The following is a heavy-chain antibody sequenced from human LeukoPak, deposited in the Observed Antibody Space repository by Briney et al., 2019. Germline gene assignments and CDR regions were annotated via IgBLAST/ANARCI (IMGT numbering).Heavy chain of an antibody. Sequence: SETLSLTCTVSGGSIGTYYWSWIRQPPGKGLEWIGYIYHSGDTKYNPSLKSRVTISVDTSKNQFSLKLSSVTAADTAVYYCARGPVGGTTYNDGDAFDIWGQGTMVTVSS. V-gene: IGHV4-59*01. J-gene: IGHJ3*02. CDR1: GGSIGTYY. CDR3: ARGPVGGTTYNDGDAFDI. D-gene: IGHD1-7*01. CDR2: IYHSGDT.